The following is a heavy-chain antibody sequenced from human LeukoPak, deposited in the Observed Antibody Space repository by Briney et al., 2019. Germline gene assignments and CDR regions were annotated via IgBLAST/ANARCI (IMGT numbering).Heavy chain of an antibody. CDR3: ARGPAIGIAVAGHLQH. J-gene: IGHJ1*01. D-gene: IGHD6-19*01. Sequence: ASVKPSCKPSGYTFTSYDINWVRQATGQGLEWMGWMNPNSGNTGYAQKFQGRVTITRNTSISPAYMELSSLRSEDTAVYYCARGPAIGIAVAGHLQHWGQGTLVTVSS. CDR1: GYTFTSYD. V-gene: IGHV1-8*03. CDR2: MNPNSGNT.